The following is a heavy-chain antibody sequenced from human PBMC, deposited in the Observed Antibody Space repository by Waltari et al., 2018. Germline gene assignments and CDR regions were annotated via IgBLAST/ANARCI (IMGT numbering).Heavy chain of an antibody. D-gene: IGHD6-13*01. Sequence: QVQLVQSGAEVKKPGASVKVSCKASGYTFTSYALHWVRQAPGQRLEWMGWINAGNGNTKYSQKFQGRVTITRDTSASTAYMELSSLRSEDTAVYYCARGSSSCSCVDYWGQGTLVTVSS. J-gene: IGHJ4*02. CDR3: ARGSSSCSCVDY. V-gene: IGHV1-3*01. CDR1: GYTFTSYA. CDR2: INAGNGNT.